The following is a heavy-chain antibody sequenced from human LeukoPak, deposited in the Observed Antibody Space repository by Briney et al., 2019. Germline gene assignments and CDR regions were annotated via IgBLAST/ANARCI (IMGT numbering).Heavy chain of an antibody. D-gene: IGHD3-22*01. CDR2: INHSGST. CDR3: ARVGSSGNDY. Sequence: PSETLSLTCAVYGGSFSGYYWSWIRQPPGKGLEWIGEINHSGSTNNNPSLKSRVTISVDTSKNQFSLKLSSVTAADTAVYYCARVGSSGNDYWGQGTLVTVSS. V-gene: IGHV4-34*01. J-gene: IGHJ4*02. CDR1: GGSFSGYY.